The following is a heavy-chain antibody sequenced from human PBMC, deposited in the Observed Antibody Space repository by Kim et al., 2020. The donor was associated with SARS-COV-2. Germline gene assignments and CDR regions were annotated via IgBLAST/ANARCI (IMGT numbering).Heavy chain of an antibody. CDR1: GGSIRPFS. V-gene: IGHV4-59*01. CDR3: AREPYSSGWFFDF. J-gene: IGHJ4*02. CDR2: VTYSGST. D-gene: IGHD6-19*01. Sequence: SETLSLTCSVSGGSIRPFSWSWIRQPPGKGLEWIGYVTYSGSTNQNPYLKTRVSISADTSKNQISLSLTSVTAADSAVYYCAREPYSSGWFFDFWGQG.